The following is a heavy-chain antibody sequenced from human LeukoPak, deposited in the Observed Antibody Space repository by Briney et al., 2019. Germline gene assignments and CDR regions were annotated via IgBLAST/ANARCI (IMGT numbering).Heavy chain of an antibody. CDR2: INHSGST. Sequence: PSETLSLTCAVYGGSFSGYYWNWIRQPPGKGLEWIGEINHSGSTNYNPSLKSRVTISIDTSKNQFSLKLSSVTAADTAVYYCARGPWGLLRPFDHWGQGTLVSVSS. V-gene: IGHV4-34*01. J-gene: IGHJ4*02. CDR3: ARGPWGLLRPFDH. CDR1: GGSFSGYY. D-gene: IGHD1-26*01.